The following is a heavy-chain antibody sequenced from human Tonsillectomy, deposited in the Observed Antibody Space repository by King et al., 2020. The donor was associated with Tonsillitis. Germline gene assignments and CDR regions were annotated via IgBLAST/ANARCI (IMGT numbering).Heavy chain of an antibody. CDR2: IYYSGST. D-gene: IGHD3-16*01. J-gene: IGHJ4*02. Sequence: VQLQESGPGLVKPSQTLSLTCTVSGGSISSGDYYWSWIRQPPGKGLEWIGYIYYSGSTYYNPSLKSRVTISVDTSKNQFSLKLSSVTAADTAVYFCARGTYDYLWGTYPPGFDYWGQGTLVTVSS. CDR3: ARGTYDYLWGTYPPGFDY. CDR1: GGSISSGDYY. V-gene: IGHV4-30-4*01.